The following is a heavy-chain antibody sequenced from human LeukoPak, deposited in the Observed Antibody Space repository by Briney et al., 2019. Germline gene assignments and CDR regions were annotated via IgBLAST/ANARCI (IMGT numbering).Heavy chain of an antibody. CDR1: GFTFSSYA. CDR3: ARGGRHRTSIQWGYFDY. J-gene: IGHJ4*02. D-gene: IGHD2-21*01. Sequence: PGGSLRLSCAASGFTFSSYAMHWVRQAPGKGLEWVAVISYDGSNKYYADSVKGRFTISRDNSKNTLYLQMNSLRAEDTAVYYCARGGRHRTSIQWGYFDYWGQGTLVTVSS. CDR2: ISYDGSNK. V-gene: IGHV3-30-3*01.